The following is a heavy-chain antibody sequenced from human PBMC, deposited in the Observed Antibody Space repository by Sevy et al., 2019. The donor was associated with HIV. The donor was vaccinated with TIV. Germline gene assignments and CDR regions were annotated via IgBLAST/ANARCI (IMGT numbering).Heavy chain of an antibody. V-gene: IGHV3-53*01. CDR1: RFTVSNNY. D-gene: IGHD5-12*01. Sequence: GGSLRLSCIASRFTVSNNYMSWVRQAPGKGLEWVSAIYAGGNTYYADSVKGRFTISRDNSKNTVNLQMNSLIVEDTAVYYCARETQSGYDHWGQGTLVTVSS. J-gene: IGHJ4*02. CDR3: ARETQSGYDH. CDR2: IYAGGNT.